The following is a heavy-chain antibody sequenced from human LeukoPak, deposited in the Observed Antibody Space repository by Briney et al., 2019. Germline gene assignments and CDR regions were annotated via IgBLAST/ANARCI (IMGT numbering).Heavy chain of an antibody. J-gene: IGHJ4*02. Sequence: PGGSLRLSCAASGFTFSSYAMTWVRQAPGKGLEWVSGINGSGGRTYYAVSVKGRFTISRDNAKNSLYLQMNSLRAEDTALYYCAKDGRLGHFDYWGQGTLVTVSS. CDR3: AKDGRLGHFDY. D-gene: IGHD3-22*01. CDR1: GFTFSSYA. V-gene: IGHV3-23*01. CDR2: INGSGGRT.